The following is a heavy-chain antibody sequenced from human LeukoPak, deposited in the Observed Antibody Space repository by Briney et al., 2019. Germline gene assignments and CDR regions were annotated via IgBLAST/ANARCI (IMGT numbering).Heavy chain of an antibody. V-gene: IGHV1-8*02. Sequence: ASVKVSCKASGYTFTGYYMHWVRQAPGQGLEWMGWMNPNSGNTGYAQKFQGRVTMTRNTSISTAYMELSSLRSEDTAVYYCARSEIAVAGSSWDTWGQGTLVTVSS. CDR2: MNPNSGNT. D-gene: IGHD6-19*01. J-gene: IGHJ5*02. CDR3: ARSEIAVAGSSWDT. CDR1: GYTFTGYY.